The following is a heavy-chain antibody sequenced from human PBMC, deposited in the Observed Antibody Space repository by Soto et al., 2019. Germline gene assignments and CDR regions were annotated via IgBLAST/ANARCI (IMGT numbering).Heavy chain of an antibody. Sequence: SETLSLTCAVSGGSISSGGYSWSWIRQPPGKGLECIGYIYHSGSTYYNPSLKSRVTISVDRSKNQFSLKLSSVTAADTAVYYCARGPPLGFWGQGILVTSPQ. CDR1: GGSISSGGYS. CDR3: ARGPPLGF. V-gene: IGHV4-30-2*01. CDR2: IYHSGST. J-gene: IGHJ4*02.